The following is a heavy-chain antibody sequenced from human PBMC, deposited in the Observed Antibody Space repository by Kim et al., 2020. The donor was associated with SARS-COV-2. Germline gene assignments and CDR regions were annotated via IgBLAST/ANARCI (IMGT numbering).Heavy chain of an antibody. V-gene: IGHV3-33*06. D-gene: IGHD3-10*01. J-gene: IGHJ4*02. CDR1: GFTFSSYG. Sequence: GGSLRLSCAVSGFTFSSYGMHWVRQTPGKGLEWVAVIWYDGSNKYYADSVKGRFTISRDNSKNTLYLQMNSLRAEDTAVYYCAKEVRYYGSGIPVYWGQGALVTISS. CDR3: AKEVRYYGSGIPVY. CDR2: IWYDGSNK.